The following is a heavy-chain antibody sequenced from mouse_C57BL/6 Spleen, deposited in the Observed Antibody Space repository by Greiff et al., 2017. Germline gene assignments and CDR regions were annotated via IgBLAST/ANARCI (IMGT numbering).Heavy chain of an antibody. D-gene: IGHD1-1*01. CDR3: ARRTTVVALYAMDY. V-gene: IGHV1-50*01. Sequence: VQLQQPGAELVKPGASVKLSCKASGYTFTSYWMQWVKQRPGQGLEWIGEIDPSDSSTNYNQKFKGKATLTVDTSSSTAYMQLSSLTSEDSAVYYCARRTTVVALYAMDYWGQGTSVTVSS. CDR2: IDPSDSST. CDR1: GYTFTSYW. J-gene: IGHJ4*01.